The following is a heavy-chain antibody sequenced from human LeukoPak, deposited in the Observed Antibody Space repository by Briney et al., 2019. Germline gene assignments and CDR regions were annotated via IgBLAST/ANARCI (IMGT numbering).Heavy chain of an antibody. D-gene: IGHD3-10*01. Sequence: GGSLRLSCSASGFTFSSYVMTWVRQAPGQGLEWVSAISVSGDDTYYADSVKGRFTISRDNSENTLYLQMNSLRAEDTAVYYCAKKEAMIRGVPYYYDFWGQGTLVTVSS. V-gene: IGHV3-23*01. CDR1: GFTFSSYV. CDR2: ISVSGDDT. CDR3: AKKEAMIRGVPYYYDF. J-gene: IGHJ4*02.